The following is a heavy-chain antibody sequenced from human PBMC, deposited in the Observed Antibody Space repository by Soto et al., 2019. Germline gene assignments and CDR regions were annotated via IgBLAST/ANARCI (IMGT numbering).Heavy chain of an antibody. J-gene: IGHJ3*02. CDR1: GGSLSSNDYF. CDR2: IHYRGKI. V-gene: IGHV4-39*01. CDR3: ARHVNCKYGDDSVDI. Sequence: QLQLQESGPGLVKPSETLSLTCTISGGSLSSNDYFWGWIRQPPGKGLECVGTIHYRGKISYSPSLKSRVTISGDTSEYLFSMMLSSVPAADTAFYYCARHVNCKYGDDSVDIWGQGTMVTVSS. D-gene: IGHD1-20*01.